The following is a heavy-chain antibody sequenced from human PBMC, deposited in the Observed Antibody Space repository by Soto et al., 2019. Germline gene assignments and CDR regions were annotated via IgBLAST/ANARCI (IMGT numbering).Heavy chain of an antibody. D-gene: IGHD2-21*02. CDR1: GGSIRSGGYY. V-gene: IGHV4-31*03. J-gene: IGHJ6*02. CDR2: IYYSGST. CDR3: ARVCGGDCHHGMDV. Sequence: QVQLQESGPGLVKPSQTLSLTCTVSGGSIRSGGYYWSWIRQHPGKGLEWIGYIYYSGSTYYNPSLKSRVSISVDTSKNQFSLKLSSVTAADTAVYSCARVCGGDCHHGMDVWGQGNTVTVSS.